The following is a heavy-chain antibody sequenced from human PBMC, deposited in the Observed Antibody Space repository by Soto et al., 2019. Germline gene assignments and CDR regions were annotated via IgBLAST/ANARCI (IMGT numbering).Heavy chain of an antibody. V-gene: IGHV3-74*01. Sequence: GGSLRLSCTASGFTFSSYWMHWVRQAPGKGLVWVSRIDSDGSPTNYADFVKGRFTISRDNAKNTLYLQMNSLRVEDTAVYYCAREANGYGNFDYWGQGTLVTVSS. D-gene: IGHD5-12*01. CDR2: IDSDGSPT. J-gene: IGHJ4*02. CDR1: GFTFSSYW. CDR3: AREANGYGNFDY.